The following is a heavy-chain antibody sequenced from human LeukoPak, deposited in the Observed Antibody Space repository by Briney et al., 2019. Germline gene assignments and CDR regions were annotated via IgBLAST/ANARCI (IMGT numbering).Heavy chain of an antibody. V-gene: IGHV1-2*02. Sequence: ASVKVSCKASGYTFTGYYMHWVRQAPGQGLEWMGWINPNSGGTNYAQKFQGRVTMTRDTSISTAYMELSRLRSDDTAVYYCARDPLAGRLGHSSGWYVFKYFDYWGQGTLVTVSS. CDR1: GYTFTGYY. J-gene: IGHJ4*02. CDR3: ARDPLAGRLGHSSGWYVFKYFDY. D-gene: IGHD6-19*01. CDR2: INPNSGGT.